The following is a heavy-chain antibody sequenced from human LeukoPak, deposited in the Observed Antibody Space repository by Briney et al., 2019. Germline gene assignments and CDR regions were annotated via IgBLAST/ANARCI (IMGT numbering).Heavy chain of an antibody. CDR3: AKRDLGEQLSPFDY. CDR1: GFTFSTYA. V-gene: IGHV3-23*01. CDR2: ISGSGGST. Sequence: PGGSLRLSCAASGFTFSTYAMGWVRQAPGKGLEWVLAISGSGGSTYYADSVKGRFTISRDNSKNTLSLQINSLRADDTAVYYCAKRDLGEQLSPFDYWGQGTLVTVSS. D-gene: IGHD6-6*01. J-gene: IGHJ4*02.